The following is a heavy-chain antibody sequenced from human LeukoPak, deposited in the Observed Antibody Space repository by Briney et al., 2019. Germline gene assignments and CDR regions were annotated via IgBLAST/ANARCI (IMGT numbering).Heavy chain of an antibody. V-gene: IGHV1-18*01. CDR3: ARDHDYDILTGYYTDY. CDR1: GYTFTSYG. CDR2: ISAYNGNT. J-gene: IGHJ4*02. D-gene: IGHD3-9*01. Sequence: ASVKVSCKASGYTFTSYGISWVRQAPGQGLEWMGWISAYNGNTNYAQKLQGRVTMTTDTPTSTAYMELRSLRSDDTAVYYCARDHDYDILTGYYTDYWGQGTLVTVSS.